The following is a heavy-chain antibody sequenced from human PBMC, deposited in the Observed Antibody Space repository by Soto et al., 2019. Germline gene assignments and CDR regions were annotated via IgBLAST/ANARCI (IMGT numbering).Heavy chain of an antibody. V-gene: IGHV3-23*01. CDR3: ANGGGWLYYFDD. CDR2: ISGGGGTT. CDR1: GFTFSTFT. Sequence: EVQLLESGGGLVQPGGSLRLSCAASGFTFSTFTINWVRQAPGKGLEWVSGISGGGGTTYYADSVKGRFTISRDDSKSTLYLQMKSLRAEDTGVYYCANGGGWLYYFDDWGQGTQFPVSS. D-gene: IGHD3-10*01. J-gene: IGHJ4*02.